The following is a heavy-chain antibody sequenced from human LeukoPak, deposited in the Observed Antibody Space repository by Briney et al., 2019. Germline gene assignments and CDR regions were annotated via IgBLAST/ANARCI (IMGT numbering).Heavy chain of an antibody. CDR2: IYSGDSET. Sequence: ASLKISCHTSGYIFTSYWIGWVRQMPGKGLEWMGSIYSGDSETRYSPSFQGQVTISADKSFSTAYLQWSSLKASDTAMYYCANLVTRYFQHWGQGTLVTVSS. CDR1: GYIFTSYW. CDR3: ANLVTRYFQH. D-gene: IGHD2-21*02. J-gene: IGHJ1*01. V-gene: IGHV5-51*01.